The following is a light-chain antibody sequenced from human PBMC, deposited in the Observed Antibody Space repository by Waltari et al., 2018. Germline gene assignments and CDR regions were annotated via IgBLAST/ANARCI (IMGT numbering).Light chain of an antibody. V-gene: IGKV1-39*01. CDR3: QQSYSTPQSA. CDR2: GAS. CDR1: QSINKY. J-gene: IGKJ5*01. Sequence: DIQMTQSPSSLYASVGDRVTITCRASQSINKYLNWYQHKPGKAPKLLIYGASSLYSGVPSRFSGSGSGTDFTLTINNLQVEDFATYYCQQSYSTPQSAFGQGTRLEIK.